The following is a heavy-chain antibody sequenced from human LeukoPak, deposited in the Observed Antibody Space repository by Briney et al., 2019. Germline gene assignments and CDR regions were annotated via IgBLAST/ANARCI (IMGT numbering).Heavy chain of an antibody. D-gene: IGHD6-13*01. CDR1: GYSFTSYW. Sequence: GESLKISCKGSGYSFTSYWIGWVRQMPGKGLEWMGIIYPGDSDTRYSPSFQGQVTISADKSISTAYLQWSSLKASDTATYYCARLGFGGSSWLAYFDYWGQGTLVTVSS. CDR2: IYPGDSDT. CDR3: ARLGFGGSSWLAYFDY. J-gene: IGHJ4*02. V-gene: IGHV5-51*01.